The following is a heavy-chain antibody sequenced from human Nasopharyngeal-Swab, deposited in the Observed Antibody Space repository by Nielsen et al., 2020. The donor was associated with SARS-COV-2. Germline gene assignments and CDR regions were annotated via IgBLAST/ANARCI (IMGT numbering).Heavy chain of an antibody. D-gene: IGHD2-8*01. Sequence: SETLSLTCTVSGGSISSGGYYWSWIRQHPGKGLEWIGFIFYSGSTYYNPSLKSRITISLDTSKNHFSLKLSSVTAADTAVYYCARATSNIVLMVYVIGAFDIWGQGTMVTVSS. V-gene: IGHV4-31*03. CDR2: IFYSGST. CDR3: ARATSNIVLMVYVIGAFDI. CDR1: GGSISSGGYY. J-gene: IGHJ3*02.